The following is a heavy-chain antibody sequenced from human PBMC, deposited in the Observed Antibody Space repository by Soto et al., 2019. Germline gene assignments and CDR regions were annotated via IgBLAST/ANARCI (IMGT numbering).Heavy chain of an antibody. D-gene: IGHD3-22*01. Sequence: SETLSLTCTVSCGSVSSGSYYWSWIRQPPGKGLEWIGYIYYSGSTNYNPSLKSRVTISVDTSKNQFSLKLSSVTAADTAVYYCARGHQDYYDSSGYYFLASYPYYFDYWGQGTLVTVSS. V-gene: IGHV4-61*01. CDR2: IYYSGST. CDR3: ARGHQDYYDSSGYYFLASYPYYFDY. J-gene: IGHJ4*02. CDR1: CGSVSSGSYY.